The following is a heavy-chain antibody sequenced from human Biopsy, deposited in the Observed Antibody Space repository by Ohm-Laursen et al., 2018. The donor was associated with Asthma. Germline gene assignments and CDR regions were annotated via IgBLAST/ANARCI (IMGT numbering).Heavy chain of an antibody. CDR3: ARGQKSAGDRWFDP. D-gene: IGHD6-13*01. CDR1: GYPFIGYH. CDR2: INPNSGAT. V-gene: IGHV1-2*06. Sequence: SVKVSCKASGYPFIGYHIDWMQQAPGQGLEWMGRINPNSGATNYAQKFQGRVTMTRDTSISTAYMEVSRLRSDDTAVYYCARGQKSAGDRWFDPWGQGTLVTVSS. J-gene: IGHJ5*02.